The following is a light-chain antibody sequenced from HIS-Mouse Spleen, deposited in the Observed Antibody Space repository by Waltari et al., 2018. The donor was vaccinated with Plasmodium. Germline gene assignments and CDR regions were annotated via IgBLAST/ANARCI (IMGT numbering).Light chain of an antibody. J-gene: IGLJ3*02. V-gene: IGLV3-19*01. CDR3: NSRDSSGNHQV. CDR2: GKN. Sequence: SSELTQDPAVSVALGQTVRITCQGDSLRSYYASWYQQKPGQAPVLVIYGKNNRPSGSPDRFSGSSSGNTASLTITGAQAEDEAGYYCNSRDSSGNHQVFGGGTKLTVL. CDR1: SLRSYY.